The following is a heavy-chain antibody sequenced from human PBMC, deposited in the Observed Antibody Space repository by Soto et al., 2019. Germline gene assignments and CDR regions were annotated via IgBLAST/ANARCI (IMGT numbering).Heavy chain of an antibody. D-gene: IGHD3-22*01. V-gene: IGHV1-46*01. J-gene: IGHJ5*02. CDR3: ARGGHYYDSSGYLNWFDP. CDR2: INPSGGST. Sequence: GAPVEVSCQASGYTFTSNYRHWVRQAPGQGLEWMGIINPSGGSTSYAQKFQGRVTMTRDTSTSTVYMELSSLRSEDTAVYYCARGGHYYDSSGYLNWFDPWGQGTLVTVSS. CDR1: GYTFTSNY.